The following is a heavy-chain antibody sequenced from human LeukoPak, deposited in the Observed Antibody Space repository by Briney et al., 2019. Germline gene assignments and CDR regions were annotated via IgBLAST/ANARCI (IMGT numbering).Heavy chain of an antibody. J-gene: IGHJ4*02. V-gene: IGHV3-23*01. CDR1: GFTFSSYA. CDR3: AKQTQQWLVLDNYFDY. D-gene: IGHD6-19*01. CDR2: ISGSGGST. Sequence: GGSLRLSCAASGFTFSSYAMSWVRQAPGKGLEWVSAISGSGGSTYYADSVKGRFTISGDNSKNTLYLQMNSLRAEDTAVYYCAKQTQQWLVLDNYFDYWGQGTLVTVSS.